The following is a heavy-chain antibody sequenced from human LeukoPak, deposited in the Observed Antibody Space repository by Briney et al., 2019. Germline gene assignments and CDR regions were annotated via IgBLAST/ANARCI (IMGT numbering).Heavy chain of an antibody. CDR2: ISSSGSTI. CDR1: GFTFSSYG. D-gene: IGHD3-10*02. Sequence: GGPLRLSCAASGFTFSSYGMSWVRQAPGKGLEWVSYISSSGSTIYYADSVKGRFTISRDNAKNSLYLQMNSLRAEDTAVYYCAELGITMIGGVWGKGTTVTISS. V-gene: IGHV3-48*04. CDR3: AELGITMIGGV. J-gene: IGHJ6*04.